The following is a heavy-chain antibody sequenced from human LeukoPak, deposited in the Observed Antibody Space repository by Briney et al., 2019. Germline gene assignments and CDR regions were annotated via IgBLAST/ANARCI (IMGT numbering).Heavy chain of an antibody. D-gene: IGHD3-22*01. CDR1: GFTFTSCA. V-gene: IGHV3-30-3*01. CDR3: ATHYYDSSGYYSPDY. J-gene: IGHJ4*02. Sequence: GGSLRLSCAASGFTFTSCAIYWVRQAPGRGLEWVSIISYDGSNKYYADSVKGRFTISRDNSKNTLYLQMNSLRAEDTAVYYCATHYYDSSGYYSPDYWGQGTLVTVSS. CDR2: ISYDGSNK.